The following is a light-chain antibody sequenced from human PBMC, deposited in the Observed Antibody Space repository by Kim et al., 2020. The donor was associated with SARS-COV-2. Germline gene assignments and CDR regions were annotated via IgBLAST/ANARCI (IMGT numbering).Light chain of an antibody. Sequence: GKRGTISCSGSSSNNGRSYVYWYQQLPGTAPKLLIYSNNQRPSGVPDRISGSKSGTSASLAISGLRSEDEADYYCAAWDDILSGPVFGGGTQLTVL. CDR1: SSNNGRSY. J-gene: IGLJ3*02. V-gene: IGLV1-47*01. CDR3: AAWDDILSGPV. CDR2: SNN.